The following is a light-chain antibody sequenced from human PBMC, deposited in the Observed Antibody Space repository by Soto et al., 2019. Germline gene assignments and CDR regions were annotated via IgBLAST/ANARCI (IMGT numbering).Light chain of an antibody. CDR2: GSS. CDR3: QQYGSSPPYT. J-gene: IGKJ2*01. Sequence: EVVLTQSPGTLSLSPGERATLSCRASQSVSNNYFAWYQQKPGQAPRLLIFGSSDRATGIPDRFSGSGSGTDFTLTINRVEPEDFAVYYCQQYGSSPPYTFGQGTTLEI. V-gene: IGKV3-20*01. CDR1: QSVSNNY.